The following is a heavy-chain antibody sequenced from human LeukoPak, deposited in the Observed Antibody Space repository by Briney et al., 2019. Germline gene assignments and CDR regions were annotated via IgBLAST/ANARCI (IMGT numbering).Heavy chain of an antibody. CDR3: AKAFLPLIAAIYYFDY. D-gene: IGHD6-13*01. CDR1: GFTFSSYW. V-gene: IGHV3-7*01. J-gene: IGHJ4*02. Sequence: GGSLRLSCAASGFTFSSYWMSWVRQAPGKGLEWVANIKEDGNEKDYLDSVKGRFTISRDNAKNSVYLQMNSLRAEDTAVYYCAKAFLPLIAAIYYFDYWGQGTLVTVSS. CDR2: IKEDGNEK.